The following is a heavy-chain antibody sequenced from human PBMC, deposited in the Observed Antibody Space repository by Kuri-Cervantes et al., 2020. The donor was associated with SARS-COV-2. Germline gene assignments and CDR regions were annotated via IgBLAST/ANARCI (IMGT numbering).Heavy chain of an antibody. J-gene: IGHJ4*02. Sequence: GESLKISCAASGFTVSSNYMSWVRQAPGKGLEWVSVIYSGGSTYYADSVRGRFTISRDNSKNTLYLQMNSLRAEDTAVYYCAKDCTYYDILTGYDYWGQGTLVTVPS. CDR1: GFTVSSNY. CDR3: AKDCTYYDILTGYDY. D-gene: IGHD3-9*01. CDR2: IYSGGST. V-gene: IGHV3-53*01.